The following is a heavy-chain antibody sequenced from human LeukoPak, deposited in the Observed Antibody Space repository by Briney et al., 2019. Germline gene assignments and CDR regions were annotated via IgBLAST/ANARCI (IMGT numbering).Heavy chain of an antibody. J-gene: IGHJ3*02. Sequence: SQTLSLTCTVSGGSISSGSYYWSWIRQPAGTGLEWIGRIYTSGSTNYNPSLKSRVTISVDTSKNQFSLKLSSVTAADTAVYYCARAWGSSGWYRDAFDIWGQGTMVTVSS. CDR1: GGSISSGSYY. V-gene: IGHV4-61*02. CDR2: IYTSGST. CDR3: ARAWGSSGWYRDAFDI. D-gene: IGHD6-19*01.